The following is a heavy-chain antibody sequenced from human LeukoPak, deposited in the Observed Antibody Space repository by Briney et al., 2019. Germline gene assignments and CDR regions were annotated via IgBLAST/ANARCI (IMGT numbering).Heavy chain of an antibody. CDR3: ARVSTVIDAFDI. CDR2: ISSSSYI. CDR1: GFTFSSYS. Sequence: GGSLRLSCAASGFTFSSYSMNWVRQAPGKGLEWVSSISSSSYIYYADSVKGRFTISRDNAKNSLYLQMNSLRAEDTAVYYCARVSTVIDAFDIWGQGTMVTVSS. D-gene: IGHD4-17*01. V-gene: IGHV3-21*01. J-gene: IGHJ3*02.